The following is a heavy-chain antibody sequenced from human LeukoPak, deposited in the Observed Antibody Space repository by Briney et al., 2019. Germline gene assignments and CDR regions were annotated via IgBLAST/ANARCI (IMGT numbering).Heavy chain of an antibody. CDR2: INHSGST. CDR3: ARNPGIAVAGTYFDY. D-gene: IGHD6-19*01. CDR1: GGSFSGYY. Sequence: SETLSLTCAVYGGSFSGYYWSWIRQPPGKGLEWIGEINHSGSTNYNPSLKSRVTISVDTSKNQFSLKLGSVTAADTAVYYCARNPGIAVAGTYFDYWGQGTLVTVSS. J-gene: IGHJ4*02. V-gene: IGHV4-34*01.